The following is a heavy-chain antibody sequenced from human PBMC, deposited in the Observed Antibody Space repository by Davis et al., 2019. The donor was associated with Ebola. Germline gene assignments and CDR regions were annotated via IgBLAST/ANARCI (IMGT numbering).Heavy chain of an antibody. CDR2: VRATGDGGTA. CDR3: IRLCLSPTCYVVWSGS. CDR1: GSNSDIAW. Sequence: PGGSLRLSCVVSGSNSDIAWVSWVRQAPGKGLEWVGHVRATGDGGTADYATPVKGRFTISRDDSKNTVYLEMNSLKTEDTAVYSCIRLCLSPTCYVVWSGSWGQGTLVTVSS. V-gene: IGHV3-15*05. D-gene: IGHD3/OR15-3a*01. J-gene: IGHJ5*02.